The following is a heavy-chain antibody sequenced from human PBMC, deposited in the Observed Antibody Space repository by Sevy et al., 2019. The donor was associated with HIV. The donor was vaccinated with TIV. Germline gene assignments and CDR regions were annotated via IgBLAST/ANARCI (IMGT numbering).Heavy chain of an antibody. CDR1: GGSISSYY. Sequence: SETLSLTCSVSGGSISSYYWSWIRQPPGKGLEWIEYSGNTNYNSSLKSRVTISVDTSKNQFSLKLNSVTVADTAVYYCARVRYTYGFPIFFDYWGQGTLVTVSS. D-gene: IGHD5-18*01. J-gene: IGHJ4*02. CDR2: YSGNT. CDR3: ARVRYTYGFPIFFDY. V-gene: IGHV4-59*01.